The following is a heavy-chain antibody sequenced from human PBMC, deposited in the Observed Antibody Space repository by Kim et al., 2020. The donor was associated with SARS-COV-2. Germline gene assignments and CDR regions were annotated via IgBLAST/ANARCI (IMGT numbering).Heavy chain of an antibody. D-gene: IGHD1-1*01. J-gene: IGHJ4*02. CDR2: ISTTGTTL. CDR3: AKTPQTGTCNW. V-gene: IGHV3-11*04. Sequence: GGSLRLSCAASGFTFSEYDMNWFRQAPGKGLEWVSFISTTGTTLYYADSVKGRFTISRDNAKKSVYLQMNSLRADDTGIYYCAKTPQTGTCNWWGQGSLVTVSS. CDR1: GFTFSEYD.